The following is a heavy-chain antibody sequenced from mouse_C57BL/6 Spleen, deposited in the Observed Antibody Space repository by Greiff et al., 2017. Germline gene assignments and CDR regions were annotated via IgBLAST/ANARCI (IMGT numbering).Heavy chain of an antibody. D-gene: IGHD2-4*01. Sequence: VQLQESGAELVRPGTSVKLSCKASGYTFTSYWMHWVKQRPGQGLEWIGVIDPSDSYTNYNQKFKGKATLTVDTSSSTAYMQLSSLTSEDSAVYYCARSPDDYDWYFDVWGTGTTVTVSS. CDR2: IDPSDSYT. CDR1: GYTFTSYW. CDR3: ARSPDDYDWYFDV. J-gene: IGHJ1*03. V-gene: IGHV1-59*01.